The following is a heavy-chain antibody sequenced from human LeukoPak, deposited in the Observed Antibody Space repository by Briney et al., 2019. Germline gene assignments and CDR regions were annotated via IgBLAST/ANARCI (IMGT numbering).Heavy chain of an antibody. CDR1: GFTFSSYA. CDR3: ARDDYSNLNDAFDI. D-gene: IGHD4-11*01. V-gene: IGHV3-30-3*01. Sequence: GRSLRLSCAASGFTFSSYAMHWVRQAPGKGLEWVAVISYNGSNKYYADSVKGRFTISRDNSKNTLYLQMNSLRAEDTAVYYCARDDYSNLNDAFDIWGQGTMVTVSS. CDR2: ISYNGSNK. J-gene: IGHJ3*02.